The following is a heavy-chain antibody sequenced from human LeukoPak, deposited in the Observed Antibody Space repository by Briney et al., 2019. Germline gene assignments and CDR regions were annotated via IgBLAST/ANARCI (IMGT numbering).Heavy chain of an antibody. CDR3: AKTKQQRFDY. Sequence: GGSLRLSCEASGFTFSSYSMNWVRQAPGKGLEWVSSISSSSSYIYYADSAKGRFTISRDNAKNSLYLQMNSLRAEDTAVYYCAKTKQQRFDYWGQGTLVTVSS. D-gene: IGHD6-13*01. CDR1: GFTFSSYS. V-gene: IGHV3-21*01. CDR2: ISSSSSYI. J-gene: IGHJ4*02.